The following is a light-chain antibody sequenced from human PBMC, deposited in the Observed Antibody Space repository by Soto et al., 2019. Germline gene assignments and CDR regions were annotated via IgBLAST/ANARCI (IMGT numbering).Light chain of an antibody. J-gene: IGKJ4*02. CDR1: QSVSSN. V-gene: IGKV3-15*01. Sequence: EIVMTQSPATLSVSPGERATLSCRASQSVSSNLAWYQQKPGQAPRLLIYGASTRATGIPARFSGSGSGTEFTLTISSLQSEDFAVYYCQQYNNWRPPLFGGGTKVDIK. CDR3: QQYNNWRPPL. CDR2: GAS.